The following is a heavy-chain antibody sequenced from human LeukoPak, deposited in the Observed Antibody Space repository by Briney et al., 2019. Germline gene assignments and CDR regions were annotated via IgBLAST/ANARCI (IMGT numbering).Heavy chain of an antibody. J-gene: IGHJ5*02. Sequence: GASVKVSCKASGYTFTSYYMHWVRQAPGQGLEWMEIINPSGGSTSYAQKFQGRVTMTRDMSTSTVYMELSSLRSEDTAVYYCARDRLGYSYGIDPRGQGTLVTVSS. V-gene: IGHV1-46*01. CDR1: GYTFTSYY. CDR3: ARDRLGYSYGIDP. D-gene: IGHD5-18*01. CDR2: INPSGGST.